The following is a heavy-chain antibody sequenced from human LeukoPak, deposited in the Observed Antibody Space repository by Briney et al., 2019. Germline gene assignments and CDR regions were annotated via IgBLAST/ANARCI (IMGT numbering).Heavy chain of an antibody. J-gene: IGHJ5*02. CDR1: GYTFTSYD. CDR2: MNPNSGNT. V-gene: IGHV1-8*03. CDR3: ARAQGPNWFYH. Sequence: ASVKVSSKTSGYTFTSYDIYWVRQATGQGLEWMGWMNPNSGNTGYAQKFQGRVTITRNTSISTAYLELSSLRSEDTAVYYCARAQGPNWFYHWGQGTLVTVSS.